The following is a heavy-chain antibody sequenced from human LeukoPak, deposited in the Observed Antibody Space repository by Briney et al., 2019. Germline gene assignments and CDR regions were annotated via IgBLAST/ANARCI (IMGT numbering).Heavy chain of an antibody. CDR2: ISSNGGST. Sequence: GGSLRLSCAASGFTFSSYAMHWVRQAPGKGLEYVSAISSNGGSTYYANSVKGRFTISRDNSKNTLYLQMGSLRAEDMAVYYCARGGWYGDYWGQGTLVTVSS. V-gene: IGHV3-64*01. J-gene: IGHJ4*02. CDR1: GFTFSSYA. CDR3: ARGGWYGDY. D-gene: IGHD6-19*01.